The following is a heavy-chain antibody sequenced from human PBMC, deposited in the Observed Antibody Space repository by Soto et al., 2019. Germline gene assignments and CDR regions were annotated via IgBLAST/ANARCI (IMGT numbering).Heavy chain of an antibody. Sequence: SETLSLTCTVSSGSISSSSYYWGWIRQPPGKGLEWIGSIYYSGSTYYNPSLKSRVTISVDTSKNQFSLKLSSVTAADTAVYYCARLGIWFGEGYGMDVWGQGTTVTVSS. CDR1: SGSISSSSYY. V-gene: IGHV4-39*01. CDR3: ARLGIWFGEGYGMDV. CDR2: IYYSGST. J-gene: IGHJ6*02. D-gene: IGHD3-10*01.